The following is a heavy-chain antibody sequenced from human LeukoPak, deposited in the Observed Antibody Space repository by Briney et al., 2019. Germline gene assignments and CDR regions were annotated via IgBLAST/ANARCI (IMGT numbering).Heavy chain of an antibody. D-gene: IGHD3-10*01. J-gene: IGHJ6*03. Sequence: SETLSLTCAVYGGSFSGYYWSWIRQPPGKGLEWIGEINHSGSTNYNPSLKSRVTISVDTSKNQFSLKLSPVTAADTAVYYCARLYYYGSGSTRYYYYYYMDVWGKGTTVTVSS. CDR2: INHSGST. CDR1: GGSFSGYY. CDR3: ARLYYYGSGSTRYYYYYYMDV. V-gene: IGHV4-34*01.